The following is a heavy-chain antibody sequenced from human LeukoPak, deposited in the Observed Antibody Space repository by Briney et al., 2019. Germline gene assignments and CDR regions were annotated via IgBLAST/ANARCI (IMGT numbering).Heavy chain of an antibody. J-gene: IGHJ4*02. CDR2: ITPSSSYI. Sequence: GGSLRLSCAASGFTFSDSSINWVRQAPGKGLEWVSSITPSSSYIYYADSVKGRFTISRDNAKNSLYLQMNSLRAEDTAVYYCVRLRRNSDSSGYHYYYDYWGQGTLVTVSS. V-gene: IGHV3-21*01. CDR3: VRLRRNSDSSGYHYYYDY. D-gene: IGHD3-22*01. CDR1: GFTFSDSS.